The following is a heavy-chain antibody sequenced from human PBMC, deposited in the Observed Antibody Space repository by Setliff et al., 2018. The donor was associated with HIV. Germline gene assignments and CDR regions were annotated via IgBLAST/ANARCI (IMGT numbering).Heavy chain of an antibody. CDR3: ARDGPLEGSYRYYYYYMDV. J-gene: IGHJ6*03. CDR1: GDSISSYY. CDR2: IYYSGST. D-gene: IGHD3-10*01. V-gene: IGHV4-59*01. Sequence: SETLSLTCTVSGDSISSYYWSWIRQPPGKGLEWIGYIYYSGSTNYNPSLKSRVTISLDMSKNQFSLRLSSVTAADTAVYYCARDGPLEGSYRYYYYYMDVWGKGTTVTVSS.